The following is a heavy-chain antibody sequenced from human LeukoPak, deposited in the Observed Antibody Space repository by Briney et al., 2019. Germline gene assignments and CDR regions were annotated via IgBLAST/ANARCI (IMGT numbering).Heavy chain of an antibody. Sequence: PGGSLRLSCAASGFTFSSYWMGWVRQAPGKGLEWVANIKQDGSEKYYVDSVKGRFTISRDNAENSLYLQMNSLRAEDTAVYYCARDRYSSSWYPHYYYYYGMDVWGQGTTVTVSS. CDR3: ARDRYSSSWYPHYYYYYGMDV. V-gene: IGHV3-7*01. D-gene: IGHD6-13*01. J-gene: IGHJ6*02. CDR1: GFTFSSYW. CDR2: IKQDGSEK.